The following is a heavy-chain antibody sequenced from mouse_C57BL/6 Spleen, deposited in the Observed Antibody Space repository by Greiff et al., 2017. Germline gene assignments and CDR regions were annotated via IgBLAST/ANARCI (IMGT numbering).Heavy chain of an antibody. CDR1: GFNIKDYY. Sequence: EVKLLESGAELVKPGASVKLSCTASGFNIKDYYMHWVKQRPEQGLEWIGRIDPADGDTKYAPKFQGKATITADTSSNTAYLQLSSLTSEDTAVYYCARDESNHVSFADWGQGTLVTVSA. J-gene: IGHJ3*01. CDR2: IDPADGDT. D-gene: IGHD2-5*01. CDR3: ARDESNHVSFAD. V-gene: IGHV14-2*01.